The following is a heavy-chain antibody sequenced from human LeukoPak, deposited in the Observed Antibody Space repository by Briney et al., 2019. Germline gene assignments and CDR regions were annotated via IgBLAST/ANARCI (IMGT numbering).Heavy chain of an antibody. Sequence: ASVKVSCKASGYTFTSYGISWVRQAPGQGLEWMGWISAYNGNTNYAQKLQGRVTMTTDTSTSTAYMELRSLRSDDTAVYYCARKLAYCGGDCYSVDYWGQGTLVTVSS. D-gene: IGHD2-21*02. CDR1: GYTFTSYG. CDR2: ISAYNGNT. V-gene: IGHV1-18*01. CDR3: ARKLAYCGGDCYSVDY. J-gene: IGHJ4*02.